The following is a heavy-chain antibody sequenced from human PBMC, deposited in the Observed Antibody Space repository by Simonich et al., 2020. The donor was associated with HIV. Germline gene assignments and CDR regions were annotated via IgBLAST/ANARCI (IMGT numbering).Heavy chain of an antibody. Sequence: QVQVKQWGAGLLKPSETLSLTCAVYGGSFSGYYWSWIRQPPGKGLEWIGEVNHSGSATYNASLKSRITISVDTSENQFSLKLSSVTAADTAVYYCARQSLAARLFDDWGQGTLVTVSS. CDR2: VNHSGSA. CDR3: ARQSLAARLFDD. D-gene: IGHD6-6*01. CDR1: GGSFSGYY. J-gene: IGHJ4*02. V-gene: IGHV4-34*01.